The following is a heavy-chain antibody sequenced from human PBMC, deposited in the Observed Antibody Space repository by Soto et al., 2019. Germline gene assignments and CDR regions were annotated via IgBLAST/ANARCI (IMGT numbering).Heavy chain of an antibody. CDR2: ISGSGGSS. D-gene: IGHD2-21*02. CDR3: AKNGCGGDCYSSVAGNWFDP. CDR1: GFTFSGYV. J-gene: IGHJ5*02. V-gene: IGHV3-23*01. Sequence: EVQLLESGGGLVQPGGSLRLSCAASGFTFSGYVMSWVRQAPGKGLEWISIISGSGGSSYYADSVKGRFTISRDNSNNTVYLQMHSLSADDTAVYYCAKNGCGGDCYSSVAGNWFDPWGQGTLVTVSS.